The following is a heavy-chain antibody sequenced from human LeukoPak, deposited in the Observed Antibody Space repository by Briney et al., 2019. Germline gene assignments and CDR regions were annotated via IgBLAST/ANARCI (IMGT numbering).Heavy chain of an antibody. CDR3: AKDLSIVAGSRVDY. Sequence: GGSLRLSCEASGFTFRSYAMTWVRQAPGKGLEWVSAISGSGAKTYYADSVKGRFTISRDNSKNTLWLQMNSLRAEDTAVYYCAKDLSIVAGSRVDYWGQGTLVTVSS. V-gene: IGHV3-23*01. J-gene: IGHJ4*02. CDR1: GFTFRSYA. D-gene: IGHD6-19*01. CDR2: ISGSGAKT.